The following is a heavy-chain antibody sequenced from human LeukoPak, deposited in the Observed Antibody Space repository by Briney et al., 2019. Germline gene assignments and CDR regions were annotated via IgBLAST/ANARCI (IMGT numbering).Heavy chain of an antibody. J-gene: IGHJ4*02. D-gene: IGHD2-2*01. Sequence: ASVKVSCKASGYTFTSYGISWVRQAPGQGLEWMGWISAYNGNTNYAQKLQGRVTMTRNTSISTAYMELSSLRSEDTAVYYCAKDQAHYQLLWGYWGQGTLVTVSS. CDR3: AKDQAHYQLLWGY. CDR2: ISAYNGNT. V-gene: IGHV1-18*01. CDR1: GYTFTSYG.